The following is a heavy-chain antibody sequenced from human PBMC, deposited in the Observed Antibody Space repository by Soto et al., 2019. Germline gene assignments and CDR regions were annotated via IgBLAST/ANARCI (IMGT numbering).Heavy chain of an antibody. CDR1: GFTFTSSA. V-gene: IGHV1-58*01. D-gene: IGHD3-22*01. CDR3: AAGDHDSSGYYGFYFDY. Sequence: NIGASVKVSCKASGFTFTSSAVQWVRQARGQRLEWIGWIVVGSGNTNYAQKFQERVTITRDMSTSKAYMELSSLRSEDTAVYYCAAGDHDSSGYYGFYFDYWGQGTLVTVSS. J-gene: IGHJ4*02. CDR2: IVVGSGNT.